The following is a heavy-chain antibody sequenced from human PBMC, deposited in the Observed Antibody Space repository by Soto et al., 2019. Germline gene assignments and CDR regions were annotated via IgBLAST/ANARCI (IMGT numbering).Heavy chain of an antibody. CDR2: ISSSGSTI. Sequence: EVQLVESGGGLVQPGGSLRLSCAASGFTFSSYEMNWVRQAPGKGLEWVSYISSSGSTIYYADSVKGRFTISRDNAKNSLYLQMNSLRAEDTAVYYCARSDYEDYYYYGMDVWGQVTTVTVSS. D-gene: IGHD4-17*01. J-gene: IGHJ6*02. V-gene: IGHV3-48*03. CDR3: ARSDYEDYYYYGMDV. CDR1: GFTFSSYE.